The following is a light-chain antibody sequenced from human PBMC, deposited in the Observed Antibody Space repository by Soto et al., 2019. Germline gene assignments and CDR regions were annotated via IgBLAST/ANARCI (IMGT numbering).Light chain of an antibody. CDR3: QQYGNSPPLT. CDR2: GAS. CDR1: QSVRSNF. Sequence: EIVLTQSPGTLSLSPGERATLSCRASQSVRSNFLAWYQQKPGQAPRLLIYGASSRATGIPDRFSGSGSGTDFPLTISRLEPEDFAVYHCQQYGNSPPLTFGGGTKVEIK. J-gene: IGKJ4*01. V-gene: IGKV3-20*01.